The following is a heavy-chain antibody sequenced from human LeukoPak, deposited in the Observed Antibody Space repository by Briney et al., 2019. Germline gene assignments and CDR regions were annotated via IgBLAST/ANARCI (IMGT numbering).Heavy chain of an antibody. CDR3: AKRDNTGWYYFDY. CDR1: GFTFSNYA. CDR2: ISGSGGNT. D-gene: IGHD6-19*01. Sequence: PGGSLRLSCAASGFTFSNYAMSWVRQAPRKGLDWVSGISGSGGNTYHADSVKGRFTLSRDNSQNTLYLHMNSLRAEDTAVYYCAKRDNTGWYYFDYWGQGTLVTVSS. V-gene: IGHV3-23*01. J-gene: IGHJ4*02.